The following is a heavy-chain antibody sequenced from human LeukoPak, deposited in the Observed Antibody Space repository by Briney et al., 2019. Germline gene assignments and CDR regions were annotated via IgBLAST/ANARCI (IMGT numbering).Heavy chain of an antibody. J-gene: IGHJ6*03. Sequence: SETLSLTCSVSGGSISSGFYYWSWIRQPAGKGLEWIGRIYPSGSTNYNPSLKSRVTISVDMSKNQFSLRLSSVTAADMAVYYCARDTTVIMDVWGKGTTVTVSS. V-gene: IGHV4-61*02. CDR1: GGSISSGFYY. CDR3: ARDTTVIMDV. CDR2: IYPSGST. D-gene: IGHD4-11*01.